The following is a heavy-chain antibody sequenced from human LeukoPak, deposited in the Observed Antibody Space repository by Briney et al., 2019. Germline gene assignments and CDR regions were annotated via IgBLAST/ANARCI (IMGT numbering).Heavy chain of an antibody. CDR3: AKCSTSAYTTGWCNWIDP. D-gene: IGHD6-19*01. Sequence: GGSLRLSCVASGFTFTSDAMNWVRQVPGKGLEWVSSTVSRGTTQYADSVKGRFTVSRDTSKNTLYLQMNSLRADDTAVYYCAKCSTSAYTTGWCNWIDPWGQGTLVTVSS. CDR1: GFTFTSDA. CDR2: TVSRGTT. J-gene: IGHJ5*02. V-gene: IGHV3-23*01.